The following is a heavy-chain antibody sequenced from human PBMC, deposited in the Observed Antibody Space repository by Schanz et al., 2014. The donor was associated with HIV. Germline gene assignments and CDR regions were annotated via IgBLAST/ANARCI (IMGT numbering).Heavy chain of an antibody. Sequence: QVQLVESGGGVVQPGRSLRLSCAASGFTFSSYGMHWVHQAPGKGLEWAAVISYDGSNKYYADSVKGRLTISRDNSKNTLYLQMNSLRAEDTAIYYCARSPDWAGTDAFDIWGQGTMVTVSS. CDR3: ARSPDWAGTDAFDI. CDR1: GFTFSSYG. V-gene: IGHV3-30*03. CDR2: ISYDGSNK. D-gene: IGHD6-19*01. J-gene: IGHJ3*02.